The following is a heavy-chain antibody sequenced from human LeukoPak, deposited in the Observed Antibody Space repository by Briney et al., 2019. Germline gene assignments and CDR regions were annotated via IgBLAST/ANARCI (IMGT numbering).Heavy chain of an antibody. Sequence: GGSLRLSCAAYGFTFSSYAMSWVRQAPGKGLEWVSAISGSGGSRYYADSVKGRFTISRDNYKTTLYLQMKSMRAADKAIYYCATHRGDSGSYDAFDIWGQGTMVTVSS. CDR1: GFTFSSYA. CDR3: ATHRGDSGSYDAFDI. CDR2: ISGSGGSR. J-gene: IGHJ3*02. V-gene: IGHV3-23*01. D-gene: IGHD1-26*01.